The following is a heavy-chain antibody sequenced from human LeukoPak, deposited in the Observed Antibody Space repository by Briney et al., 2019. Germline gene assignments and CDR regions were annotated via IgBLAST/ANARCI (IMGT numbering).Heavy chain of an antibody. J-gene: IGHJ4*02. CDR1: GYTFTSYA. CDR2: IDTDTGNP. CDR3: ARGTPTPGVDY. D-gene: IGHD1-1*01. Sequence: GASVKVSCKASGYTFTSYAMNWVRQAPGQGLEWMGNIDTDTGNPKYAPGFTGHFVFSLDTSVSTAYLQINSLRAEDTAVYYCARGTPTPGVDYWGQGTQVTVSS. V-gene: IGHV7-4-1*02.